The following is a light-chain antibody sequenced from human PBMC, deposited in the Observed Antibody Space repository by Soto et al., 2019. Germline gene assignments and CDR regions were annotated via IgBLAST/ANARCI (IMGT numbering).Light chain of an antibody. CDR2: DAI. J-gene: IGKJ1*01. CDR1: QSVSSY. CDR3: QQRSNWPTT. Sequence: EIVLTQSPATLSLSPGERATLSCRASQSVSSYLAWYQQKAGQAPRLLIYDAIKRAIGIPARFSGSGSGTDFTLTISSLEPEALAAYYCQQRSNWPTTLGHGTKLDIK. V-gene: IGKV3-11*01.